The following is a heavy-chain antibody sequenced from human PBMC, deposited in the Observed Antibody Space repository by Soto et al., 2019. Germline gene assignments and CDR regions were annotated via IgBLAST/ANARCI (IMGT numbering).Heavy chain of an antibody. CDR2: INPSGGST. J-gene: IGHJ4*02. CDR1: GYTFTSYY. D-gene: IGHD6-13*01. Sequence: QVQLVESGAEVKKPGASVKVSCKASGYTFTSYYMHWVRQAPGQGLEWMGIINPSGGSTSYAQKFQGRVTMTRDTSTSTVYMELSSLRSEDTAVYYCARVSLGIAAADPFDYWGQGTLVTVSS. V-gene: IGHV1-46*03. CDR3: ARVSLGIAAADPFDY.